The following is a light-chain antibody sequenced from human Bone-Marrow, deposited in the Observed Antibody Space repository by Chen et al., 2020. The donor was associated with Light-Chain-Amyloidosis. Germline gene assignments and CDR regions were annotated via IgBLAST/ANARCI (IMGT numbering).Light chain of an antibody. Sequence: EIVLTQSPATLSLSPGERATLSCRASQSVSSYLAWYQQKPGQAPRLLIYDASNRATGIPARFSGSGSGRDFTLTISSLGPEDFAVYYCQQRSNWPRGTFGGGTKVEIK. J-gene: IGKJ4*01. CDR2: DAS. V-gene: IGKV3-11*02. CDR1: QSVSSY. CDR3: QQRSNWPRGT.